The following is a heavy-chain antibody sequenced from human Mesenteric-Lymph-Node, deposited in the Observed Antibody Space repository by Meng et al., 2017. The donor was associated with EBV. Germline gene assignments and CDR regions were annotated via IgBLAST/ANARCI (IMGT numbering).Heavy chain of an antibody. V-gene: IGHV4-61*01. CDR3: ARWGATGPFDY. CDR1: VGSVSSVSYY. D-gene: IGHD1-26*01. CDR2: IYYPGRT. Sequence: EPAPGLLKPSATLSLTSTVSVGSVSSVSYYWSWTRQPPGKGLEWIGYIYYPGRTNYNPSLKSRVTISVDTSKNQFSLKLSSVTAADTAVYYCARWGATGPFDYWGQGTLVTVSS. J-gene: IGHJ4*02.